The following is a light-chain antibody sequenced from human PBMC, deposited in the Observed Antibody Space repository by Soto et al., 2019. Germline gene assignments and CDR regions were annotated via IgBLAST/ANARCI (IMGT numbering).Light chain of an antibody. Sequence: DIQMTQSPSSLSAYVGYRVTITCQASQDINKNLIWYQQKPGKAPKLLIYDASDLETGVPSRFSGSGSGTGFTFTISRLEPEDFAVYFCQQYGNSPPGTFGQGTRLEIK. CDR3: QQYGNSPPGT. V-gene: IGKV1-33*01. J-gene: IGKJ5*01. CDR2: DAS. CDR1: QDINKN.